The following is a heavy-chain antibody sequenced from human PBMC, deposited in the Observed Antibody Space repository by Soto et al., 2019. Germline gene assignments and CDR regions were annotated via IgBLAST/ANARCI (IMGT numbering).Heavy chain of an antibody. J-gene: IGHJ6*02. V-gene: IGHV5-51*01. CDR2: SYPGDSDT. D-gene: IGHD2-8*01. CDR1: GYRFSSYW. Sequence: GESLKISCKGSGYRFSSYWLAWVRQMPWKGLEWIVLSYPGDSDTIYSPSFQGQVTFSADKSTSTAYLQWSSLKASDTAMYYCARQGRNGAYDYYGMDVWAQGTTVTVSS. CDR3: ARQGRNGAYDYYGMDV.